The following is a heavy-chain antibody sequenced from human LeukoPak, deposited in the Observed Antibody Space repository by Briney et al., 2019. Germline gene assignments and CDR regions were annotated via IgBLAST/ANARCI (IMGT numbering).Heavy chain of an antibody. CDR1: GGSISSYY. Sequence: SETLSLTCTVSGGSISSYYWSWIRQPPGKGLEWIGYIYYSGSTYYNPSLKSRVTISLDTSKNQFSLKLSSVTAADTAVYYCASRSTTAFHYWGQGTLVTVSS. V-gene: IGHV4-59*08. CDR3: ASRSTTAFHY. D-gene: IGHD5/OR15-5a*01. J-gene: IGHJ4*02. CDR2: IYYSGST.